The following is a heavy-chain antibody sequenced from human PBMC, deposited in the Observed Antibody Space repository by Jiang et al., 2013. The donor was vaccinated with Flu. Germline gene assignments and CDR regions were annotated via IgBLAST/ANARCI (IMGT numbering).Heavy chain of an antibody. D-gene: IGHD2-2*01. Sequence: VQLVESGGGLVKPGGSLRLSCAASGFTFSGNTMNWVRQVPGKGLEWVSSISSSSTYIYYTDSVRGRFTISRDNARNSVYLQMNSLRAEDTAVYYCAREKASRTYVPYYGMDVWGPRDHGHR. V-gene: IGHV3-21*01. J-gene: IGHJ6*01. CDR3: AREKASRTYVPYYGMDV. CDR2: ISSSSTYI. CDR1: GFTFSGNT.